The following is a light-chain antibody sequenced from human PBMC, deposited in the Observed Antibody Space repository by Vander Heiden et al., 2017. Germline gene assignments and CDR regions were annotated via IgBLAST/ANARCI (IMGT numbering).Light chain of an antibody. CDR3: QQYYTTPYT. CDR1: QSLLYDSNNKHY. V-gene: IGKV4-1*01. Sequence: DIVMTQSPDSLTVSLGERATVNCNSSQSLLYDSNNKHYLAWYQHKPGQPPTLLFYWASSRGSGVPDRFSGGGSGTDFTLTISSLQAEDVAVYYCQQYYTTPYTFGQGTRVEIK. J-gene: IGKJ2*01. CDR2: WAS.